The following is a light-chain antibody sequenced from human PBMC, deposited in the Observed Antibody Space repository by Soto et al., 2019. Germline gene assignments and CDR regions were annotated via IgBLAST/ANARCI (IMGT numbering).Light chain of an antibody. J-gene: IGKJ5*01. Sequence: DIVMTQSPLSLPVTPGEPASISWISIHILLHSNGYNYLDWYLQKPGQSPQLLIYLGSNRASGVPDRFSGSGSGTDFTLKISRVEAEDVGVYYCMQALQTPTFGQGTRLEI. CDR2: LGS. CDR1: HILLHSNGYNY. CDR3: MQALQTPT. V-gene: IGKV2-28*01.